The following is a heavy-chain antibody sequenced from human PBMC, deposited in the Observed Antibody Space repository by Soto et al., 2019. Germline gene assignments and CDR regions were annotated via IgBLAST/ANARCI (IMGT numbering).Heavy chain of an antibody. CDR1: GAVFTSGENY. CDR2: SYDSGVT. D-gene: IGHD5-18*01. Sequence: LSLPCSVSGAVFTSGENYWSWVRQPPGKGLELLGYSYDSGVTSYTPALKRRVTLSLDRPNNQVSLKLRSVTAADTAVYLCVRDIVNGYTRXVWGHGTVVTVXS. CDR3: VRDIVNGYTRXV. V-gene: IGHV4-30-4*08. J-gene: IGHJ4*01.